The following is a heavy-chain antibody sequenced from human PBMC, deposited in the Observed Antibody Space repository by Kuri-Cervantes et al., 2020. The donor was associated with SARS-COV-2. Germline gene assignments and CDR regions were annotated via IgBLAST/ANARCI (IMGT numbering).Heavy chain of an antibody. J-gene: IGHJ5*02. CDR1: GGTFSSYA. CDR3: ARDRVTPSSWTHYYDSSGYDP. CDR2: IIPIFGTA. Sequence: SVKVSCKASGGTFSSYAISWVRQAPGQGLEWMGGIIPIFGTANYAQKFQGRVTITADKSTSTAYMGLSSLRSEDTAVYYCARDRVTPSSWTHYYDSSGYDPWGQGTLGTVSS. D-gene: IGHD3-22*01. V-gene: IGHV1-69*06.